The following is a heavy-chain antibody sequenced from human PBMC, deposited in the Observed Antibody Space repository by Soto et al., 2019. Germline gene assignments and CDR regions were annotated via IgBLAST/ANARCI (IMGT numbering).Heavy chain of an antibody. CDR2: INPSGGST. J-gene: IGHJ5*02. CDR3: VRESTPTRWFDP. Sequence: GASVKVSCKASGYTFTSYYIHWVRQAPGQGLEWMGVINPSGGSTSYAQKFQGRVTMTRDTSTSTVYMELSSLRSEDTAVYYCVRESTPTRWFDPWGQGTLVTVSS. V-gene: IGHV1-46*03. CDR1: GYTFTSYY. D-gene: IGHD2-2*01.